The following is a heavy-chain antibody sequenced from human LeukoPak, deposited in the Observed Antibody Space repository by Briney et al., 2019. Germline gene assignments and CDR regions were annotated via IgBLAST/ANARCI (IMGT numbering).Heavy chain of an antibody. CDR2: IYHSGDT. Sequence: SETLSLTCTVSGYSISSGYYWSWIRQPPGKGLEWIGYIYHSGDTKYNPSLKSRVTISVDTSKNQFSLRLRSVTAADTAVYYCARVINKGWGNAFDIWGQGTMVTVSS. D-gene: IGHD3-16*01. CDR3: ARVINKGWGNAFDI. V-gene: IGHV4-61*01. J-gene: IGHJ3*02. CDR1: GYSISSGYY.